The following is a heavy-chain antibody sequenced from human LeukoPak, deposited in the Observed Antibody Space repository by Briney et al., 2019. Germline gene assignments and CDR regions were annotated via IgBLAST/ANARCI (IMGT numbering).Heavy chain of an antibody. CDR2: INSDGSTT. V-gene: IGHV3-74*01. D-gene: IGHD1-26*01. Sequence: PGGSLRLSCAASGFTFSSYWMHWVRQAPGKGLVWVSHINSDGSTTSYGDSVKGRFTIFRDNAKNTLYLQMNSLRAEDTAVYYCARVGATTGSFDFWGQGSLVTVSS. J-gene: IGHJ4*02. CDR3: ARVGATTGSFDF. CDR1: GFTFSSYW.